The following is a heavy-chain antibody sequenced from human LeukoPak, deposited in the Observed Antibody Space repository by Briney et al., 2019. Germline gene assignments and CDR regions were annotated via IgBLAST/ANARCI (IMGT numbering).Heavy chain of an antibody. CDR2: IYYSGST. J-gene: IGHJ4*02. Sequence: SETLSLTCTVSGGSISSYYWSWIRQPPGKGLEWIGYIYYSGSTNYSPSLKSRVTMSVDTSKNQFSLKLNSVTAADTAVYYCARGSGYPSSSSKFDYWGQGTLVTVSS. CDR3: ARGSGYPSSSSKFDY. D-gene: IGHD6-6*01. V-gene: IGHV4-59*08. CDR1: GGSISSYY.